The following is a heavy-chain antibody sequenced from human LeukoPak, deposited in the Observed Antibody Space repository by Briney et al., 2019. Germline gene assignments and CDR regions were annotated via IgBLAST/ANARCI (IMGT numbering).Heavy chain of an antibody. V-gene: IGHV4-34*01. CDR2: INHSGST. CDR3: ARGIINQLGFYYYYYYMDV. CDR1: GGSFSGYY. Sequence: PSETLSLTYAVYGGSFSGYYWSWIRQPPGKGLEWIGEINHSGSTNYNPSLKSRVTISVDTSKNQFSLKLSSVTAADTAGYYCARGIINQLGFYYYYYYMDVWGKGTTVTVSS. D-gene: IGHD1-1*01. J-gene: IGHJ6*03.